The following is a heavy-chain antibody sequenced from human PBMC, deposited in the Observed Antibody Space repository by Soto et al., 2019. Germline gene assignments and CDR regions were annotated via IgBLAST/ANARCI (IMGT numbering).Heavy chain of an antibody. D-gene: IGHD2-15*01. CDR2: IWYDGSYK. CDR1: GFTFSSYG. Sequence: PGGSLRLSCAASGFTFSSYGMHWVRQAPGKGLEWVAVIWYDGSYKYYADSVKGRFTISRDNAKNTLYLQMNSLRPEDTAVYYCAREIFYWGQGTLVTVSS. V-gene: IGHV3-33*01. J-gene: IGHJ4*02. CDR3: AREIFY.